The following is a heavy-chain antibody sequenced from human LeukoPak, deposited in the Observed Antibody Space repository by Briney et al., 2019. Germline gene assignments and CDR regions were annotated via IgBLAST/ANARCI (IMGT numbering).Heavy chain of an antibody. Sequence: GGSLRLSCAASEFAFSNYAMNWVRRAPGKGLEWVSGISGGGGSTYYADSVKGRFTISRDNSKNTLYLQMDSLGAEDTALYYCAKGSGINHYHWIDPWGQGTLVTVSS. CDR3: AKGSGINHYHWIDP. CDR1: EFAFSNYA. V-gene: IGHV3-23*01. J-gene: IGHJ5*02. D-gene: IGHD1-14*01. CDR2: ISGGGGST.